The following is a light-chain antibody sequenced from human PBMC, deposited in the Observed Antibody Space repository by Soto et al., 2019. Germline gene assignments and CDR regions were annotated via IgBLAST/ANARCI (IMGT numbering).Light chain of an antibody. Sequence: IVMTQSPATLSVSPGERATLSCRASQSVSSNLAWYQQKPGQAPRILIYGASTRATGIPARFSGSGSGTEFTLTISSLQSEDFAVYYCQQYNNWPSLTFGGGTKVEIK. CDR1: QSVSSN. CDR2: GAS. CDR3: QQYNNWPSLT. J-gene: IGKJ4*01. V-gene: IGKV3-15*01.